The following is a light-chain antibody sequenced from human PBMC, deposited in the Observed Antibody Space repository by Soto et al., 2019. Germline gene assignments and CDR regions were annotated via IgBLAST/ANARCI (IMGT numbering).Light chain of an antibody. V-gene: IGKV1-39*01. CDR2: NTS. CDR3: QQHYNTPRT. J-gene: IGKJ1*01. CDR1: QPLSDY. Sequence: DIQMTQSPSSLSASVGDRVTITCRTSQPLSDYLNWYQQKQGKAPTLLIYNTSNLQSGVPSRFRGSGSATHFPLTISSLQPEDFATYYCQQHYNTPRTFGQGTKVEI.